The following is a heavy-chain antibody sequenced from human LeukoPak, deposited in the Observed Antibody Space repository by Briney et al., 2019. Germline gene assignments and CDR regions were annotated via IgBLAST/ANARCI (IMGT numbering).Heavy chain of an antibody. CDR3: AKDMSHFYYGMDV. CDR1: GFTFDDYA. J-gene: IGHJ6*02. V-gene: IGHV3-9*01. CDR2: ISWNSGSI. Sequence: GGSLRLSCAASGFTFDDYAMHWVRQAPGKGLEWVSGISWNSGSIGYADSVKGRFTISRDNAKNSLYLQMNSLRAEDTALYYCAKDMSHFYYGMDVWGQGTTVTVSS.